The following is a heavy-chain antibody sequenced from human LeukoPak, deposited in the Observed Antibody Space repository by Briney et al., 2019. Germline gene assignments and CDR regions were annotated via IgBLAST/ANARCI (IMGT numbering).Heavy chain of an antibody. CDR2: MNPNSGNT. CDR1: GYTFTSYD. J-gene: IGHJ6*02. Sequence: ASVKVSCKASGYTFTSYDINWVRQATGQGLEWMGWMNPNSGNTGYAQKFQGRVTMTRNTSISTAYTELSSLRSEDTAVYYCARELNYGDLGYYYYGMDVWGQGTTVTVSS. D-gene: IGHD4-17*01. V-gene: IGHV1-8*01. CDR3: ARELNYGDLGYYYYGMDV.